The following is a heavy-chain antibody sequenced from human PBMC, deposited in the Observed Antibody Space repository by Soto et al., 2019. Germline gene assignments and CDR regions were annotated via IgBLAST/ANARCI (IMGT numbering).Heavy chain of an antibody. CDR2: ISWNSGSI. V-gene: IGHV3-9*01. J-gene: IGHJ5*02. CDR1: GFTFDGYA. CDR3: AKDGVGGSGYDLGWFDP. D-gene: IGHD5-12*01. Sequence: EVQLVESGGGLVQPGRSLRLSCAASGFTFDGYAMHWVRQAPGKGLEWVSGISWNSGSIGYADSVKGRFTISRDNAKNSLYLQMNSLRAEDTALYYCAKDGVGGSGYDLGWFDPWGQGTLVTVSS.